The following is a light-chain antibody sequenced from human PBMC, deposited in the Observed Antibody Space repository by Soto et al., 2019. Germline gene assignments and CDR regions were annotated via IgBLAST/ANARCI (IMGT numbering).Light chain of an antibody. CDR3: QQYGSSLLT. CDR2: GAS. J-gene: IGKJ4*01. CDR1: QSVSSSY. Sequence: EIVLTQSPGTLSLSPGERATLSCRASQSVSSSYLAWYQQKPGRAPRLLTYGASSRATGIPDRFSGSGSGTDFTLTISRLEPEDFAVYYCQQYGSSLLTFGGGTKVDIK. V-gene: IGKV3-20*01.